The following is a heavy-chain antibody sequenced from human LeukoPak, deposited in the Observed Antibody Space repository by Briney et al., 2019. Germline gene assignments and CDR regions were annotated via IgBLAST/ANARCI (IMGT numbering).Heavy chain of an antibody. CDR2: INPSGGST. V-gene: IGHV1-46*03. CDR1: GYTFTSYY. CDR3: AREGASEYGSRVAARNDY. J-gene: IGHJ4*02. D-gene: IGHD6-6*01. Sequence: ASVKVSCKASGYTFTSYYMHWVRQAPGQGLEWMGIINPSGGSTSYAQKFQGRVTMTRDTSTSTVYMELSSLRSEDTAVYYCAREGASEYGSRVAARNDYWGQGTLVTVSS.